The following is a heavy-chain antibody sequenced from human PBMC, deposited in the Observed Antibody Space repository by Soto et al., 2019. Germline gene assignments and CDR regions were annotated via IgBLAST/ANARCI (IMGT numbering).Heavy chain of an antibody. Sequence: GGSLRLSCAASGFTFSSYAMHWVRQAPGKGLEWVAVISYDGSNKYYADSVKGRFTISRDNSKNTLYLQMNSLRAEDTAVYYCARGADDYVVRRYYYYYGMDVWGQGTTVTVSS. V-gene: IGHV3-30-3*01. D-gene: IGHD4-17*01. CDR3: ARGADDYVVRRYYYYYGMDV. CDR2: ISYDGSNK. J-gene: IGHJ6*02. CDR1: GFTFSSYA.